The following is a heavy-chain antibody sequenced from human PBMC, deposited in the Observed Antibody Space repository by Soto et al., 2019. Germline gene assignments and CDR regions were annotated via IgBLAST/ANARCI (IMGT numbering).Heavy chain of an antibody. J-gene: IGHJ3*02. CDR2: IKQDGSEK. Sequence: GGSLRLSCAASGFTFSSYWMSWVRQAPGKGLEWVANIKQDGSEKYYVDSVKGRFTISRDNAKNSLYLQMNSLRAEDTAVYYCASAIYCSGGSCHEAGDAFDIWGQGTMVTASS. CDR1: GFTFSSYW. CDR3: ASAIYCSGGSCHEAGDAFDI. D-gene: IGHD2-15*01. V-gene: IGHV3-7*05.